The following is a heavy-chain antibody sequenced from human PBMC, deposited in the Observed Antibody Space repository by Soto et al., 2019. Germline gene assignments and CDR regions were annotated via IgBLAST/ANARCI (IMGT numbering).Heavy chain of an antibody. V-gene: IGHV4-30-4*01. CDR3: ARGRYFDWAYYFDY. CDR2: IYYSGST. D-gene: IGHD3-9*01. Sequence: SETLSLTCTVSGGSISSGDYYWSWIRQPPGKGLEWIGYIYYSGSTYYNPSLKSRVTISVDTSKNQFSLRLSSVTAADTAVYYCARGRYFDWAYYFDYWGQGTLVTVSS. CDR1: GGSISSGDYY. J-gene: IGHJ4*02.